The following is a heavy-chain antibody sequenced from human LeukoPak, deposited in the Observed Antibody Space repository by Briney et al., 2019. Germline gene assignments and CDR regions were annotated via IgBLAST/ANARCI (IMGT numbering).Heavy chain of an antibody. D-gene: IGHD3-10*01. Sequence: GASVKVSCKASGYTFTGYYMHWVRQAPGQGLEWMGWISPNSGGTNYAQKFQGRVTMTRDTSISTAYMELSRLRSDDTAVYYCARPGSYYSNWFDPWGQGTLVTVSS. J-gene: IGHJ5*02. CDR2: ISPNSGGT. CDR1: GYTFTGYY. V-gene: IGHV1-2*02. CDR3: ARPGSYYSNWFDP.